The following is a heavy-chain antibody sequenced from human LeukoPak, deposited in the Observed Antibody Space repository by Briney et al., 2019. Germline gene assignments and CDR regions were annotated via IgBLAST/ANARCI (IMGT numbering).Heavy chain of an antibody. D-gene: IGHD2-2*01. CDR3: ARDFYCSRTSCYAPSFDY. CDR2: IGYDGTNE. J-gene: IGHJ4*02. CDR1: GFTFSSYG. V-gene: IGHV3-33*01. Sequence: GRSLPDSRAGSGFTFSSYGMHWVRQAPGKGLEWVALIGYDGTNEYYADSVKGRFTISRDNSKNTLYLQIKSLRAEDTAVYYCARDFYCSRTSCYAPSFDYWGQGTLVTVSS.